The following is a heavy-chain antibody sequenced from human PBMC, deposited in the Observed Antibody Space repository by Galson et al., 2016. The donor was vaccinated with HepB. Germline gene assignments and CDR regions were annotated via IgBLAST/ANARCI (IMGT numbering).Heavy chain of an antibody. CDR3: ARGRWLQSSTNGMDV. V-gene: IGHV4-31*03. D-gene: IGHD5-24*01. CDR2: IFYSGTT. Sequence: TLSLTCTVSDDSISTAGYYWTWIRQHPGKGLEWLGCIFYSGTTYYNPSLKGRLSISIDTSNRQFSLNLSSVSAADTAVYYCARGRWLQSSTNGMDVWGQGTTVTVSS. J-gene: IGHJ6*02. CDR1: DDSISTAGYY.